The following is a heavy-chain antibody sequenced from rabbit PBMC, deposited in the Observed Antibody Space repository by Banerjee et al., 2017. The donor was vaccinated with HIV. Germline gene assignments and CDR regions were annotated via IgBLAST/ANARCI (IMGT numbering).Heavy chain of an antibody. V-gene: IGHV1S45*01. J-gene: IGHJ4*01. CDR1: GFSFSNSHY. Sequence: QEQLEESGGDLVKPEGSLTLTCKASGFSFSNSHYICWVRKVPGKGLEWIACIYIGSYGSTYYASWAKGRFTITRSTSLNTVILQLNSLTAADTATYFCARTYAGGGGYGYGLNLWGQGTLVTVS. CDR2: IYIGSYGST. CDR3: ARTYAGGGGYGYGLNL. D-gene: IGHD6-1*01.